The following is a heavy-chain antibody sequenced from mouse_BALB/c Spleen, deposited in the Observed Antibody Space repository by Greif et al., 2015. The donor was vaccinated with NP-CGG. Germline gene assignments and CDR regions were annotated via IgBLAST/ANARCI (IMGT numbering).Heavy chain of an antibody. J-gene: IGHJ3*01. V-gene: IGHV1-87*01. CDR3: ARVEGNYPWAY. CDR2: IYPGDGDT. Sequence: QVQLQQSGAELARPGASVKLSCKASGYTFTSYWMQWVKQRPGQGLEWIGAIYPGDGDTRYTQKFKGKATLTADKSSSTAYMQLSSLASEDSAVYYCARVEGNYPWAYWGQGTLVTVSA. D-gene: IGHD2-1*01. CDR1: GYTFTSYW.